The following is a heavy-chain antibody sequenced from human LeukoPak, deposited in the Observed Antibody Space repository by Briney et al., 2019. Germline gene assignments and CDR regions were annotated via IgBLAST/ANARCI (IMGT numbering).Heavy chain of an antibody. V-gene: IGHV3-30*02. CDR3: AKGGSSSSRFDY. J-gene: IGHJ4*02. CDR1: GFIFRSYG. CDR2: IWNDGSNK. D-gene: IGHD6-6*01. Sequence: GGSLRLSCAASGFIFRSYGMHWVRQAPGKGLEWVAFIWNDGSNKYYADSVKGRFTISRDNSKNTLFLQMNSLRAEDTAVYYCAKGGSSSSRFDYWGQGTLVTVSS.